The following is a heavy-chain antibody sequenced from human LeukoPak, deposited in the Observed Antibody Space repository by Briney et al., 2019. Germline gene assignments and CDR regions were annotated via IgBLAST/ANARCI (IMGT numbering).Heavy chain of an antibody. V-gene: IGHV1-8*01. D-gene: IGHD2-2*01. CDR2: MKPDSGNT. J-gene: IGHJ3*02. Sequence: ASVKVSCKASGYTFTSYDINWVRQAPGQGFEWMGWMKPDSGNTGYAQKFQGRVTMTRNTSISTAYMELSSLRSEDTAVYYCATYCSSTSCQTPDAFDIWGQGTMVTVSS. CDR3: ATYCSSTSCQTPDAFDI. CDR1: GYTFTSYD.